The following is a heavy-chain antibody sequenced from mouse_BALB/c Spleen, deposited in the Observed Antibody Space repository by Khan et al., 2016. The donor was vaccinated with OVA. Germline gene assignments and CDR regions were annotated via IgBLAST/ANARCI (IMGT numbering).Heavy chain of an antibody. CDR2: INLSNGGT. J-gene: IGHJ3*01. CDR3: ARSGYGNPFAY. D-gene: IGHD2-1*01. Sequence: QVQLQQPGAELVKPGSSLKISCKASGYTFTSYYMYWVKQRPGQGLEWIGGINLSNGGTHFNEKFKSKATLTVDKSSSTAYMQLSSLTSKDSAVYYCARSGYGNPFAYWGQGTLVTVSA. V-gene: IGHV1S81*02. CDR1: GYTFTSYY.